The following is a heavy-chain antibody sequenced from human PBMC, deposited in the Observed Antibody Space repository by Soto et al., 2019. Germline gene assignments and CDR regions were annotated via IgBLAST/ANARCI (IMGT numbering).Heavy chain of an antibody. Sequence: ASVKVSCKASGYTFTRYGISCVRQAPGQRLEWMGWINAGNGNTKYSQKFQGRVTITRDTSASTAYMELSSLRSEDTAVYYCARAVAVAADFDYWGQGTLVTVSS. V-gene: IGHV1-3*01. CDR3: ARAVAVAADFDY. D-gene: IGHD6-19*01. J-gene: IGHJ4*02. CDR2: INAGNGNT. CDR1: GYTFTRYG.